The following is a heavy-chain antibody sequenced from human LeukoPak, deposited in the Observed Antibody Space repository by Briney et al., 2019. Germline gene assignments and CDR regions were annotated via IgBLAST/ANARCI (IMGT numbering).Heavy chain of an antibody. D-gene: IGHD6-19*01. CDR3: AGRSRSGWYYDY. Sequence: SETLSLTCTVSGGSISGYYWSWIRQPPGKGLEWIGYIYYSGNTNYNPSLKSRVTISIHTSKNQFSLELSSVTSADTAVYYCAGRSRSGWYYDYWGQGTLVAVSS. V-gene: IGHV4-59*01. CDR1: GGSISGYY. J-gene: IGHJ4*02. CDR2: IYYSGNT.